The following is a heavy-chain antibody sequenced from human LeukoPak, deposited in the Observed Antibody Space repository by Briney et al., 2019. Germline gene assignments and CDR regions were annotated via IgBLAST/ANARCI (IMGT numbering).Heavy chain of an antibody. CDR3: ATGPIDYSNYAGGFDY. D-gene: IGHD4-11*01. CDR1: GYTFTNYG. CDR2: ISAYNGNT. V-gene: IGHV1-18*01. J-gene: IGHJ4*02. Sequence: GASVTVSFKASGYTFTNYGISWVRQAPGQGLEWMGWISAYNGNTNYAQKLQGRVTMTEDTSTDTAYMELSSLRSEDTAVYYCATGPIDYSNYAGGFDYWGQGTLVTVSS.